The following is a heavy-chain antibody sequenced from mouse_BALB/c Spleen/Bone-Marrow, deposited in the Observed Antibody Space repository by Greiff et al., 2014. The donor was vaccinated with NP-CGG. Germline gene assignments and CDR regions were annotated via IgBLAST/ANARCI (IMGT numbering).Heavy chain of an antibody. CDR2: IYPGNSDT. V-gene: IGHV1-5*01. D-gene: IGHD2-4*01. J-gene: IGHJ4*01. CDR3: TRGAYYDYSYYAMDY. Sequence: EVQLQQSGTVLARPGASVKTSCKASGHSFTSYWMHWVKQRPGQGLEWIGAIYPGNSDTSYNQKFKGKAKLTAVTSASTAYMELSSLTNEDSAVYYCTRGAYYDYSYYAMDYWGQGTSVTVSS. CDR1: GHSFTSYW.